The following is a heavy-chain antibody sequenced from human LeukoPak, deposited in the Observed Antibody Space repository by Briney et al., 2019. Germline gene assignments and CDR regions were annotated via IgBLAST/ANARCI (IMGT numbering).Heavy chain of an antibody. CDR1: GYTFTSYD. Sequence: ASVKVSCKASGYTFTSYDINWVRQATGQGLEWMGWMNPNSGNTGYAQKFQGRVTMTRNTSISTAYMELSSLRSEDTAVYYCARVNGYCSSTSCYQGWFDPWGQGTLVTVSS. V-gene: IGHV1-8*01. D-gene: IGHD2-2*03. CDR3: ARVNGYCSSTSCYQGWFDP. CDR2: MNPNSGNT. J-gene: IGHJ5*02.